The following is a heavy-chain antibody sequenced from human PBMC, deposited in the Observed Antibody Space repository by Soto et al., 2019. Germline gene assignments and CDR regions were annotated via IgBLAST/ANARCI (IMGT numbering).Heavy chain of an antibody. CDR1: GGTFSSYA. J-gene: IGHJ5*02. CDR3: ARGSGLRRTNWFHP. CDR2: IIPIFGTA. D-gene: IGHD3-10*01. V-gene: IGHV1-69*01. Sequence: QVQLVQSGAEVKKPGSSVKVSCKASGGTFSSYAISWVRQAPGQGLEWMGGIIPIFGTANYAQKCKGRVTLTADESTSTGYMELRSLRSEDTAVYYCARGSGLRRTNWFHPWGQGPLVTVSS.